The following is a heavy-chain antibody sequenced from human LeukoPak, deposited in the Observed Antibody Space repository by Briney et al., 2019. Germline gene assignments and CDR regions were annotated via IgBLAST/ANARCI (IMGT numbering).Heavy chain of an antibody. CDR1: GFTVSSNY. Sequence: GGPLRLSCAASGFTVSSNYMSWVRQAPGKGLEWVSVIYSGGSTYYADSVKGRFTIPRDNSKNTLYLQMNSLRAEDTAVYYCAGDYSGYYLSDAFDIWGQGTMVTVSS. J-gene: IGHJ3*02. CDR3: AGDYSGYYLSDAFDI. CDR2: IYSGGST. D-gene: IGHD3-22*01. V-gene: IGHV3-53*01.